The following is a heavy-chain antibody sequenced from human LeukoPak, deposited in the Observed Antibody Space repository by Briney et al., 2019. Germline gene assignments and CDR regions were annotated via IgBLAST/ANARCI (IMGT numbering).Heavy chain of an antibody. V-gene: IGHV4-39*01. Sequence: PGGSLRLSCAASGFTFSSYGMHWVRQAPGKGLEWVGSINYSGNTWYTWSLKSRVTMSRDTAKNQFSLNLSSVTAADTAVYYCARHSGPGTVDPWGQGTLVTVSS. CDR3: ARHSGPGTVDP. J-gene: IGHJ5*02. D-gene: IGHD1-26*01. CDR2: INYSGNT. CDR1: GFTFSSYG.